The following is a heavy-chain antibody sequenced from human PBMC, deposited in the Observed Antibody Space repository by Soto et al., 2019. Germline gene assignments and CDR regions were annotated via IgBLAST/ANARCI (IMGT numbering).Heavy chain of an antibody. J-gene: IGHJ4*02. CDR2: IIRDGGT. V-gene: IGHV4-34*01. D-gene: IGHD4-17*01. Sequence: SETLSLTCAVYGDSLVIPYWSWIRRAPGKGREWIGEIIRDGGTAYNPSLQSRVTISVDMSKNQLSLRLDSVTAADTAVYYCARGVGDYGDPVFDYWGQGTLVTVSS. CDR3: ARGVGDYGDPVFDY. CDR1: GDSLVIPY.